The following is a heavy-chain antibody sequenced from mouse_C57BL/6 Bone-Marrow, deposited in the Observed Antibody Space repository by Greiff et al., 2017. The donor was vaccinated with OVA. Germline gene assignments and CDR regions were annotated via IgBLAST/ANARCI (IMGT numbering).Heavy chain of an antibody. V-gene: IGHV1-42*01. CDR1: GYSFTGYY. J-gene: IGHJ2*01. CDR3: ARGYGSSRGY. D-gene: IGHD1-1*01. Sequence: EVQLQQSGPELVKPGASVKISCKASGYSFTGYYMNWVKQSPEKSLEWIGEINPSTGGTTYNQKFKAKATLTVDKSSSTAYMQLKSLTSEDSAVYYCARGYGSSRGYWGQGTTLTVSS. CDR2: INPSTGGT.